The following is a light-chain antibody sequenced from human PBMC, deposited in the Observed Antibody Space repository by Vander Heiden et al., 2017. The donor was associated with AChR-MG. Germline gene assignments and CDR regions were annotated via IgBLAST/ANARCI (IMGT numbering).Light chain of an antibody. CDR3: QAWDSSTARFV. Sequence: EVPQQPPVSVSPGQTASITCSGDKLGDQYACWFQQKPGQSPVVVIYQDTKRPSGIPERFSGSNSGNTATLTISGTQAMDEADYYCQAWDSSTARFVFGTGTKVTVL. CDR2: QDT. J-gene: IGLJ1*01. CDR1: KLGDQY. V-gene: IGLV3-1*01.